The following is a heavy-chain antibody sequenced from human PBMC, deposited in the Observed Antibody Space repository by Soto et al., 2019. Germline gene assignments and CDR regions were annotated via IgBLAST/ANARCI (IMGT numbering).Heavy chain of an antibody. V-gene: IGHV5-10-1*01. D-gene: IGHD2-21*01. CDR3: ARQVISDY. CDR2: IDPSDSYT. Sequence: GESLTISCQGSGYNFTNYWITWVRQMPGKGLEWMGRIDPSDSYTNYNPSFQGHVTISADKSISTAYLHWSSLKASDTAMYYCARQVISDYWGQGTLVTVSS. CDR1: GYNFTNYW. J-gene: IGHJ4*02.